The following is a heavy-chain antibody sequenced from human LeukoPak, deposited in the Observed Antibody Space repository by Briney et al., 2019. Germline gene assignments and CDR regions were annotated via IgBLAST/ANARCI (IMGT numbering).Heavy chain of an antibody. CDR3: ARGYGGSSRYFQH. D-gene: IGHD4-23*01. V-gene: IGHV3-48*03. CDR2: IGSSGTNK. Sequence: GGSLRLSCAASGFTFSSYEMNWVRQAPGKGLEWVSYIGSSGTNKYYADSVKGRFTISRDSDENSLYLQMNNLRAEDTAVYYCARGYGGSSRYFQHWGQGTLVTVSS. J-gene: IGHJ1*01. CDR1: GFTFSSYE.